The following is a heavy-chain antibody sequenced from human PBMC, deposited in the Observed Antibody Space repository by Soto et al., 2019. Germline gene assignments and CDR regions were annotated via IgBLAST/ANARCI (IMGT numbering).Heavy chain of an antibody. J-gene: IGHJ4*02. CDR2: IYYSGST. CDR1: RGSISSSSYY. CDR3: AGHPIAAAGTAPGY. V-gene: IGHV4-39*01. Sequence: SETLSLTCPVSRGSISSSSYYWGWIRQPPGKGLEWIGSIYYSGSTYYNPSLKSRVTISVDTSKNQFSLKLSSVTAADTAVYYCAGHPIAAAGTAPGYWGQGTLVTVSS. D-gene: IGHD6-13*01.